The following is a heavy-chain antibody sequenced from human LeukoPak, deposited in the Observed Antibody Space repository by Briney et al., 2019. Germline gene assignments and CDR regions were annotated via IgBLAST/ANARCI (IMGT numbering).Heavy chain of an antibody. CDR2: IYYSGST. D-gene: IGHD2-21*02. Sequence: PSETLSLTCTASGGSFSSSSYYWGWIRQPPGKGLEYIGSIYYSGSTYYNPSLKSRVTISVDTSKNQFSLNLSSVTAADTAVYYCARLRVVTTSVDYWGQGTLVTVSS. V-gene: IGHV4-39*01. CDR3: ARLRVVTTSVDY. J-gene: IGHJ4*02. CDR1: GGSFSSSSYY.